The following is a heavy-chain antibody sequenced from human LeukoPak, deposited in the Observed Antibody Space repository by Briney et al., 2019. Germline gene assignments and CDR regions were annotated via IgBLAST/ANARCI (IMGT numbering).Heavy chain of an antibody. V-gene: IGHV1-24*01. D-gene: IGHD3-10*01. CDR1: GYTLTELS. CDR2: FDPEDGET. CDR3: ARGVDATYYYDSTFDY. Sequence: GASVKVSCKVSGYTLTELSMHWVRQAPGKGLEWMGGFDPEDGETIYAQKFQGRVTMTEDTSTDTAYMELSSLRSEDTGVYYCARGVDATYYYDSTFDYWGQGTLVTVSS. J-gene: IGHJ4*02.